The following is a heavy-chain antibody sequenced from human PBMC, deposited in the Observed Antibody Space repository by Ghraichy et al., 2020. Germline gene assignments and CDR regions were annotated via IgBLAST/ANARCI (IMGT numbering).Heavy chain of an antibody. CDR3: AREVRLLGSYDY. CDR1: GFTFSSYW. Sequence: GGSLRLSCVASGFTFSSYWMNWVRQAPGKGLEWVANIKPDGSVKYYVDSVKGRFTISRDNAKNSLYLQMNNLRSDDTAVYYCAREVRLLGSYDYWGQGTLVTVSS. D-gene: IGHD3-10*01. CDR2: IKPDGSVK. V-gene: IGHV3-7*01. J-gene: IGHJ4*02.